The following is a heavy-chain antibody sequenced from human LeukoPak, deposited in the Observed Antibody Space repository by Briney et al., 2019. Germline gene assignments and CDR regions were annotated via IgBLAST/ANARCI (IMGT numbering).Heavy chain of an antibody. CDR2: ISSSRSTI. CDR3: AREYCSSTSCLYDY. V-gene: IGHV3-48*01. CDR1: EFTFSSYS. J-gene: IGHJ4*02. Sequence: GGSLRLSCAASEFTFSSYSMNWARQAPGKGLEWVSYISSSRSTIYYADSVKGRFTISRDNAKNSLYLQMNSLRAEDTAVYYCAREYCSSTSCLYDYWGQGTLVTVSS. D-gene: IGHD2-2*01.